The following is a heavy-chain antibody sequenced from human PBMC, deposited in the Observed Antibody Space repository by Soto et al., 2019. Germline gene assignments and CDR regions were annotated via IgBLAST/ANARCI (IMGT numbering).Heavy chain of an antibody. CDR1: GGSISGDFY. D-gene: IGHD3-22*01. CDR2: VYHTGST. V-gene: IGHV4-30-4*01. J-gene: IGHJ5*01. Sequence: PSETLSLTCTVSGGSISGDFYWNWIRQAPGKGLERISNVYHTGSTSHNQSLKSRGSTSVDTSNKQFSLKLSSVTAADTAVYFCAREPYVITGNRIDSWGHGIPVTVSS. CDR3: AREPYVITGNRIDS.